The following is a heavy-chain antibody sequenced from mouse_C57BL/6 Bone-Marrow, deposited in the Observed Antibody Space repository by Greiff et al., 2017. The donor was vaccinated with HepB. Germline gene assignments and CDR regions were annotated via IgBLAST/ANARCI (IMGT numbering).Heavy chain of an antibody. Sequence: QVQLQQPGAELVMPGASVKLSCKASGYTFTSYWMHWVKQRPGQGLEWIGEIDPSDSYTNYNQKFKGKSTLTVDKSSSTAYMQISSLTSEDSAVYYCARHYGYDRGFAYWGQGTLVTVSA. CDR2: IDPSDSYT. CDR1: GYTFTSYW. D-gene: IGHD2-2*01. V-gene: IGHV1-69*01. CDR3: ARHYGYDRGFAY. J-gene: IGHJ3*01.